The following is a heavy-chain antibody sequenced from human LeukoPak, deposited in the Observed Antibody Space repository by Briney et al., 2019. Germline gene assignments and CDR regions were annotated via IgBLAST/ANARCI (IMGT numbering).Heavy chain of an antibody. CDR1: GGSISSSSYY. D-gene: IGHD6-25*01. V-gene: IGHV4-39*02. Sequence: PSETLSLTYTVSGGSISSSSYYWGWIRQPPGKGLEWIGSVYYGRSPYFNPSLESRATISVDTSKNHFSLKMSSVTAADTAVYYCARSSGTGTFSYWGQGTLVTVSS. CDR3: ARSSGTGTFSY. J-gene: IGHJ4*02. CDR2: VYYGRSP.